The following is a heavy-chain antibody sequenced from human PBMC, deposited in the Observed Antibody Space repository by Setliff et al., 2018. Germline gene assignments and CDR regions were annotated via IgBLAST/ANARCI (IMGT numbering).Heavy chain of an antibody. CDR2: IYSGGTR. CDR3: ARTCSGSGCYAGLES. D-gene: IGHD2-15*01. Sequence: GGSLRLSCAASGFTVSNTYMTWVRLAPGKGLEWVSVIYSGGTRLYADSVKGRFTISRDNSKNTLYLQMNSLRPEDTAVYYCARTCSGSGCYAGLESWGQGTPVTVSS. J-gene: IGHJ4*02. CDR1: GFTVSNTY. V-gene: IGHV3-66*02.